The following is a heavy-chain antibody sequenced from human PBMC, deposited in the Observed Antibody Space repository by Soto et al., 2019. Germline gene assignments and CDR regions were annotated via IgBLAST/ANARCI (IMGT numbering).Heavy chain of an antibody. CDR2: ISYDGSNK. V-gene: IGHV3-30*18. Sequence: VGSLRLSCAASGFTFSSYGMHWVRQAPGKGLEWVAVISYDGSNKYYADSVKGRFTISRDNSKNTLYLQMNSLRAEDTAVYYCAKDRLRLGELSPDTYYFDYWGQGTLVTVSS. CDR3: AKDRLRLGELSPDTYYFDY. CDR1: GFTFSSYG. D-gene: IGHD3-16*02. J-gene: IGHJ4*02.